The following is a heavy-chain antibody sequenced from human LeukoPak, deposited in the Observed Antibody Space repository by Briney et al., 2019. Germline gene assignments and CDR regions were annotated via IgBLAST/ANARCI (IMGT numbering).Heavy chain of an antibody. CDR2: ISTYHGNT. V-gene: IGHV1-18*01. CDR3: ARELRYYYGSGPPNYYYYYGMDV. D-gene: IGHD3-10*01. J-gene: IGHJ6*02. CDR1: GYTFTSYD. Sequence: GASVKVSFKASGYTFTSYDINWVRQAPGQGVEWMGWISTYHGNTNYAQKLRGRVTMTTDTSTSTAYMDLRSLRSDDTAVYYCARELRYYYGSGPPNYYYYYGMDVWGQGTTVTVSS.